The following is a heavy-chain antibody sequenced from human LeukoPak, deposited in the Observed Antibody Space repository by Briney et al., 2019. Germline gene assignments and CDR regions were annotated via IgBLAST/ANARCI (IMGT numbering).Heavy chain of an antibody. J-gene: IGHJ4*02. Sequence: ASVKVSCKASGYTFTSYAMHWVRQAPGQRLEWMGWINAGNGNTKYSQKFQGRVTITRDASASTAYMELSSLRSEDTAVYYCARDHFWTYYYGSALDYWGQGTLVTVSS. D-gene: IGHD3-10*01. V-gene: IGHV1-3*01. CDR3: ARDHFWTYYYGSALDY. CDR1: GYTFTSYA. CDR2: INAGNGNT.